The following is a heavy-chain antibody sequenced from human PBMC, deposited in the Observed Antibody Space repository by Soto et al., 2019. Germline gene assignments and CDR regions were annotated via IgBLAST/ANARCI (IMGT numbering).Heavy chain of an antibody. Sequence: GGSLRLSCAASGFTFSSYGMHWVRQAPGKGLEWVAVIWYDGSNKYYADSVKGRFTISRDNSKNTLYLQMNSLRAEDTAVYYCAREESSSWRYYYYGMDVWGQGTTVTVSS. CDR2: IWYDGSNK. V-gene: IGHV3-33*01. D-gene: IGHD6-13*01. CDR1: GFTFSSYG. J-gene: IGHJ6*02. CDR3: AREESSSWRYYYYGMDV.